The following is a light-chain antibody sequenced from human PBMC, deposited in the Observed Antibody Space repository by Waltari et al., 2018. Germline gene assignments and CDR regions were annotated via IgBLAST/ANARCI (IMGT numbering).Light chain of an antibody. Sequence: QSALTQPPSASGSPGQSVTISCTGTSSDIGGYKFVSWFQQHPGKAPKLVIYDVNERPSGVPDRFSGSKSGSTATLTVSGLQAEDEADYYCSSYGGKNNLIFGGGTKLTV. V-gene: IGLV2-8*01. CDR2: DVN. CDR1: SSDIGGYKF. J-gene: IGLJ2*01. CDR3: SSYGGKNNLI.